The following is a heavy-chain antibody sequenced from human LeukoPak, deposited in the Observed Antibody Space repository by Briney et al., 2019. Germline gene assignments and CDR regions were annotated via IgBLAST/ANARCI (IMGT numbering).Heavy chain of an antibody. CDR1: GGSISSGGYY. J-gene: IGHJ4*02. Sequence: PSQTLSLTCTVSGGSISSGGYYWSWIRQHPGKGLEWIGYIYYSGSTYYNPSLKSRVTISVDTSKNQFSLKLSSVTAAGTAVYYCARDSLYYYDSSGYRFFDYWGQGTLVTVSS. CDR3: ARDSLYYYDSSGYRFFDY. V-gene: IGHV4-31*03. CDR2: IYYSGST. D-gene: IGHD3-22*01.